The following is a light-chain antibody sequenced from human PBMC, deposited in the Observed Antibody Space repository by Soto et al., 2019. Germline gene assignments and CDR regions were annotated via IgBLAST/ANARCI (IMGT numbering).Light chain of an antibody. Sequence: QSALTQPASVSGSPAQSITMSCTGTSSDVGGYNYVSWYQQHPGKAPKLMIFEVSNRPSGVSNRFSGSKSGNTASLTISGLQTEDEADYYCTSYTSSFTHLFGTGTKVTVL. CDR3: TSYTSSFTHL. J-gene: IGLJ1*01. V-gene: IGLV2-14*01. CDR1: SSDVGGYNY. CDR2: EVS.